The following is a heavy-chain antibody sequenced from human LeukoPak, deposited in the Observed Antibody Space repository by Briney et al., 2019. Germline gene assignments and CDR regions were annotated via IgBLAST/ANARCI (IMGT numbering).Heavy chain of an antibody. CDR1: GGSISSGDYY. D-gene: IGHD5-12*01. CDR2: IYYSGST. CDR3: ARISLRSEGFDY. V-gene: IGHV4-30-4*01. J-gene: IGHJ4*02. Sequence: PSQTLSLTCTVPGGSISSGDYYWSWIRQPPGKGLEWIGYIYYSGSTYYNPSLKSRVTISVDTSKNQFSLKLSSATAADTAVYYCARISLRSEGFDYWGQGTLVTVSS.